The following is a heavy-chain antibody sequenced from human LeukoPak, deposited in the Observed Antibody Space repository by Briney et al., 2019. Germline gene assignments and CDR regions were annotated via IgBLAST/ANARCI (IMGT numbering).Heavy chain of an antibody. CDR2: IYSGGST. J-gene: IGHJ6*02. V-gene: IGHV3-53*01. CDR1: GFTLSSNY. CDR3: ARGTYYYYYGMDV. Sequence: PGGSLRLSCAASGFTLSSNYMSWVRQAPGKGLEWVSVIYSGGSTYYADSVKGRFTISRDNSKNTLYLQMNSLRAEDTAVYYCARGTYYYYYGMDVWGQGTTVTVSS.